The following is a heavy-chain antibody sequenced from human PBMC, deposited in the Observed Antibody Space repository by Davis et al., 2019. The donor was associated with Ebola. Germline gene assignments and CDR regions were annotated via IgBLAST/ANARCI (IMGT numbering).Heavy chain of an antibody. CDR2: IGTAGDT. Sequence: GESLKISCAASGFTFSSYDMHWVRQGTGKGLEWVSAIGTAGDTYYQGSVKGRFTISRENAKNSLYLQMNSLRAEDTAVYYCARVRFGDTAVDYWGQGTLVTVSS. CDR1: GFTFSSYD. V-gene: IGHV3-13*01. D-gene: IGHD5-18*01. J-gene: IGHJ4*02. CDR3: ARVRFGDTAVDY.